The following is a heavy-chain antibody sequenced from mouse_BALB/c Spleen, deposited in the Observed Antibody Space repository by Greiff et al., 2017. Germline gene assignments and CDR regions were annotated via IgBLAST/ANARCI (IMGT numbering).Heavy chain of an antibody. Sequence: EVMLVESGGGLVQPGGSRKLSCAASGFTFSSFGMHWVRQAPEKGLEWVAYISSGSSTIYYADTVKGRFTISRDNPKNTLFLQMTSLRSEDTAMYYCARYDGYHEGMDYWGQGTSVTVSS. D-gene: IGHD2-3*01. J-gene: IGHJ4*01. CDR3: ARYDGYHEGMDY. CDR2: ISSGSSTI. CDR1: GFTFSSFG. V-gene: IGHV5-17*02.